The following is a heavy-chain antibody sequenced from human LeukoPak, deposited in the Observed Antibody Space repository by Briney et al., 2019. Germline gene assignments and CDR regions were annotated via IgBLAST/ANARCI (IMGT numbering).Heavy chain of an antibody. CDR1: GFTFSSYE. D-gene: IGHD5-18*01. V-gene: IGHV3-48*03. J-gene: IGHJ4*02. CDR3: APQRGFRLLDRYIDY. Sequence: QPGGSLRLSCAASGFTFSSYEMNWVRQAPGKGLEWVSYISSSGSTIYYADSVKGRFTISRDNAKNSLYLQMNSLRAEDTAVYYCAPQRGFRLLDRYIDYWGQGTLVTVSS. CDR2: ISSSGSTI.